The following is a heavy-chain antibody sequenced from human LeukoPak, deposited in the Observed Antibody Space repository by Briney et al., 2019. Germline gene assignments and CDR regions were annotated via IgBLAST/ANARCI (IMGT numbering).Heavy chain of an antibody. CDR3: QGLDTGDY. CDR2: IYYSGST. V-gene: IGHV4-39*07. CDR1: GGSISSSSYY. J-gene: IGHJ4*02. D-gene: IGHD6-19*01. Sequence: PSETLSLTCTVSGGSISSSSYYWGWIRQPPGKGLEWIGSIYYSGSTYYNPSLKSRVTISVETSKNQFSLKLSSVTAGDTAVYYCQGLDTGDYWGQGTLVTVSS.